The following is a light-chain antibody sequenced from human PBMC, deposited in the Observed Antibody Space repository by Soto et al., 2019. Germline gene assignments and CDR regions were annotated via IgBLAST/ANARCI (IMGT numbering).Light chain of an antibody. CDR3: QQYGSTPPVT. J-gene: IGKJ4*01. Sequence: EIVMTQSPATLSVSPGERATLSCRASQSVSDKSAWYQQKPGQAPRLLIFGASTRATGIPARFSGSGSETDFTLTISRLEAEDFAVYYCQQYGSTPPVTFGGGTKVEIK. CDR2: GAS. CDR1: QSVSDK. V-gene: IGKV3-15*01.